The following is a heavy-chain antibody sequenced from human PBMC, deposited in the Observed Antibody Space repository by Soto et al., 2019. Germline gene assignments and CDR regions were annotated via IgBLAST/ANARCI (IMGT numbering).Heavy chain of an antibody. CDR3: ARLLTGNRGGESFDS. D-gene: IGHD1-20*01. CDR2: IDPSDSYT. J-gene: IGHJ4*02. CDR1: GYRFSSSW. V-gene: IGHV5-10-1*01. Sequence: PGESLKISCQGTGYRFSSSWIGGVRQKPGKGLEWMGKIDPSDSYTNYSPAFQGQITISADTSISTAYLQWSSLKASDTAMHYCARLLTGNRGGESFDSWGQGTLVTVSS.